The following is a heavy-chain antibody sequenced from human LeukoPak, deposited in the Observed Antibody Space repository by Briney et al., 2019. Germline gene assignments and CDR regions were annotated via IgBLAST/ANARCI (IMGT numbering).Heavy chain of an antibody. Sequence: ASVKVSCKASGYTFSNYGISWVRQAPGQGLEWMGWIAVYNANTNYAQNLQDRVTMTTDTATSTAYMELRSVRSADTAMYYCARDFAGLFDYWGQGTLVTVSS. CDR2: IAVYNANT. D-gene: IGHD2-21*01. J-gene: IGHJ4*02. CDR1: GYTFSNYG. CDR3: ARDFAGLFDY. V-gene: IGHV1-18*01.